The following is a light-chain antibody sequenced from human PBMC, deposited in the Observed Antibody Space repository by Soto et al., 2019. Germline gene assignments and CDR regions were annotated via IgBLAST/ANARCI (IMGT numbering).Light chain of an antibody. CDR2: GAS. J-gene: IGKJ2*01. V-gene: IGKV3-20*01. CDR3: QQYGSSPYT. Sequence: EIVLTQSPGTLSFSPGERATLSCRASQTVSSNYLAWYQQKPGRAPRLLILGASSRATGIPDNFSGSGSGTDFTLTISRLEPDDFAVYYCQQYGSSPYTFGQGTKLEIK. CDR1: QTVSSNY.